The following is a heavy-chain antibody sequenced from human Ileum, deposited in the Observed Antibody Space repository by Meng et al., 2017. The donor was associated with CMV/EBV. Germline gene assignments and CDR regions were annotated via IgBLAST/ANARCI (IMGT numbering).Heavy chain of an antibody. J-gene: IGHJ4*02. CDR2: ITSSSSRK. CDR1: GFTVRSYA. V-gene: IGHV3-23*01. Sequence: ASGFTVRSYARSWVRQAPGKGLEWVSVITSSSSRKDDADSVKGRFTISRDNSKNTLYLQMNSLRAEDTAVYYCAKGSSGYYKYYFDYWGQGTLVTVSS. CDR3: AKGSSGYYKYYFDY. D-gene: IGHD3-22*01.